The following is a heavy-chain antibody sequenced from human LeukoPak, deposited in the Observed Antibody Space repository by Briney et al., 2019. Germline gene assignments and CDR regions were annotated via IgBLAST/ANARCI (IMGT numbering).Heavy chain of an antibody. CDR2: ISGRGGST. CDR1: GFTFSSYA. CDR3: AKASYSSGYTFDY. Sequence: GGSLRLSCGASGFTFSSYAMSWVRQAAGKGLEWVSPISGRGGSTYYADSVKGRFTISRDNSKNTLYLQMNSLRAEDTAVYYCAKASYSSGYTFDYWGQGTLVTVSS. V-gene: IGHV3-23*01. J-gene: IGHJ4*02. D-gene: IGHD3-22*01.